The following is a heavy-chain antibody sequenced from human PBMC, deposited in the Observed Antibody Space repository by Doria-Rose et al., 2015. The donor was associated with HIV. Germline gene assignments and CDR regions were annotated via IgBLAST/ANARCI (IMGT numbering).Heavy chain of an antibody. CDR3: AKSLSALNSFDY. CDR2: IRGSGDT. Sequence: GGSLRLSCAASGFILNTYVMNWVRQAPGKGLEWVSSIRGSGDTYYSDSVKGRFTISRDNSKNTLFLQMNSLRAEDTAVYYCAKSLSALNSFDYWGQGTLVTVSS. D-gene: IGHD1-1*01. J-gene: IGHJ4*02. V-gene: IGHV3-23*01. CDR1: GFILNTYV.